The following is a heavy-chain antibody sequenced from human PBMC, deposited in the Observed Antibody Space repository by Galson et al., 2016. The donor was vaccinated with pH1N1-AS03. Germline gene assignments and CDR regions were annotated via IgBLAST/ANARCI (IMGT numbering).Heavy chain of an antibody. CDR2: INPSDGNT. Sequence: SVKASCKASGYTFTSYYIHWVRQAPGQGREWMGIINPSDGNTNYAQRFQGRVTMTRDTSTSTVYMELSSLRSDDTAVYYCARVSAGLTGYYYAMDFWGQGTTVTVSS. J-gene: IGHJ6*02. V-gene: IGHV1-46*01. CDR3: ARVSAGLTGYYYAMDF. CDR1: GYTFTSYY. D-gene: IGHD4/OR15-4a*01.